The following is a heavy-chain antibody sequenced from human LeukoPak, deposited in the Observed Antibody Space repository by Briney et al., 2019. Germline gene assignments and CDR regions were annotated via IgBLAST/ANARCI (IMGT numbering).Heavy chain of an antibody. V-gene: IGHV3-21*01. CDR3: ARDWGYYYYYGMDV. CDR2: ISSSSSYI. D-gene: IGHD3-16*01. CDR1: GFTFSSYA. J-gene: IGHJ6*02. Sequence: GGSLRLSCAASGFTFSSYAMSWVRQAPGKGLEWVSSISSSSSYIYYADSVKGRFTISRDNAKNSLYLQMNSLRAEDTAVYYCARDWGYYYYYGMDVWGQGTTVTVSS.